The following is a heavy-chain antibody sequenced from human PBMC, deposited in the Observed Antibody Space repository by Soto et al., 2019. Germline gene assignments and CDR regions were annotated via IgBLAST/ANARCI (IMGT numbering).Heavy chain of an antibody. CDR3: ASPAGADYTFDY. Sequence: SETLSLTCAVSGGSITSSSYYWGWIRQAPGRGLEWIGTIYYRGYTYYHPSLESRVTISADTSKNQLSLNLRSVTAADTAVYYCASPAGADYTFDYWGQGILVTVSS. D-gene: IGHD4-4*01. V-gene: IGHV4-39*01. J-gene: IGHJ4*02. CDR1: GGSITSSSYY. CDR2: IYYRGYT.